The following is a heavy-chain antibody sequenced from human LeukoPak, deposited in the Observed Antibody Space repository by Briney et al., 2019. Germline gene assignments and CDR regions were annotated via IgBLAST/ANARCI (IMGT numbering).Heavy chain of an antibody. J-gene: IGHJ4*02. CDR1: GASISSYY. D-gene: IGHD6-13*01. CDR2: TYTSGTT. CDR3: ARDEIAAAVSFDY. V-gene: IGHV4-4*07. Sequence: PSETLSLTRTVSGASISSYYWNWIRQPAGKGLEWIGRTYTSGTTNYNPSLKSRVSMSVDTSKNQFSLKLSSVTAADTAVYYCARDEIAAAVSFDYWGQGTLVTVSS.